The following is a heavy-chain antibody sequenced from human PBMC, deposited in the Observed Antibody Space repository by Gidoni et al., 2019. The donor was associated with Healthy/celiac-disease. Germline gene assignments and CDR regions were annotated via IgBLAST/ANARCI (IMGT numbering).Heavy chain of an antibody. CDR2: IIPIFGTA. Sequence: QVQLVQSGAAVKKPGSSVTVSCKASGGTFSSYAISWVRQAPGQGLEWMGGIIPIFGTANYAQKFQGRVTITADESTSTAYMELSSLRSEDTAVYYCARGTPLWMATIPRTSGRFDPWGQGTLVTVSS. CDR1: GGTFSSYA. CDR3: ARGTPLWMATIPRTSGRFDP. D-gene: IGHD5-12*01. V-gene: IGHV1-69*01. J-gene: IGHJ5*02.